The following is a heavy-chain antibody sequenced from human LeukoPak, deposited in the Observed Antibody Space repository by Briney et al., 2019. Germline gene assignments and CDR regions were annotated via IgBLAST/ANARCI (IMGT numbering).Heavy chain of an antibody. Sequence: ASVKVSCKASGYTFTSYGISWVRQAPGQGLEWMGWISAYNGNTNYAQKFQGRVTITADESTSTAYMELSSLRSEDTAVYYCARDHYGEPNNWFDPWGQGTLVTVSS. J-gene: IGHJ5*02. D-gene: IGHD4-17*01. CDR1: GYTFTSYG. CDR2: ISAYNGNT. CDR3: ARDHYGEPNNWFDP. V-gene: IGHV1-18*01.